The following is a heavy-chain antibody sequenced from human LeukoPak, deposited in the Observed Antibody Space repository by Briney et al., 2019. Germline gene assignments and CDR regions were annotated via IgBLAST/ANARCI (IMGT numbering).Heavy chain of an antibody. D-gene: IGHD3-16*01. CDR3: AYRSFDLGMPFDS. V-gene: IGHV2-5*01. J-gene: IGHJ4*02. Sequence: TLSLTCTVSRGSISSYYWSWIQQPPGKALEWVAVIYWNDDKFYRPSLKSRLTIAKDTSKNQVVLTMTNMDPVDTATYYCAYRSFDLGMPFDSWGQGTLVTVSS. CDR1: RGSISSYYW. CDR2: IYWNDDK.